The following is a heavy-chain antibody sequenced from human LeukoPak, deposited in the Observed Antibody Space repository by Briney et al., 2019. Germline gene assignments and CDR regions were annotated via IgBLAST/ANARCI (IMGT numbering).Heavy chain of an antibody. V-gene: IGHV3-7*03. D-gene: IGHD6-6*01. CDR1: GFTFSGFW. CDR2: INSDGSEG. J-gene: IGHJ3*01. Sequence: GGSLRLSCAVSGFTFSGFWMSRSRQAPGKGLEGVASINSDGSEGYYADVVKGRFTISRDNAKNSLYLQINSLRAEDTAVYYCARSSYSSSSSVWGQGTMVTVSS. CDR3: ARSSYSSSSSV.